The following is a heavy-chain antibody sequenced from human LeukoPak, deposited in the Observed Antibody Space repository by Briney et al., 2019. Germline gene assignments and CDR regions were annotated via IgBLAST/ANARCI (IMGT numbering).Heavy chain of an antibody. CDR1: GYTFTSYW. CDR2: IYAGDSDI. Sequence: GESLQISCKGSGYTFTSYWIGWVRQMPGKGLEWMGIIYAGDSDITYSPSLQGQVTISADTSISTAYLEWSSLKASDTAMYYCARRYSGSCFDFWGQGTLVTVSS. V-gene: IGHV5-51*01. D-gene: IGHD5-12*01. CDR3: ARRYSGSCFDF. J-gene: IGHJ4*02.